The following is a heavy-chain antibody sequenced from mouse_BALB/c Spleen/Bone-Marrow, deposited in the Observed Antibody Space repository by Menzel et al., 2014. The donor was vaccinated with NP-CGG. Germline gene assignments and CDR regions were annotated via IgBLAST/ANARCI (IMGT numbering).Heavy chain of an antibody. Sequence: QVQLQQSGAELVRPGTSVKVSCKASGYAFTDYLMEWLKQRPGQGLEWIGVINPGSGSTNYSEKFKDKATLTADKSSSTAYMQLSSLTSDYSAVYFCARHDGYFDYWGQGTILTVSS. J-gene: IGHJ2*01. CDR2: INPGSGST. V-gene: IGHV1-54*01. CDR3: ARHDGYFDY. D-gene: IGHD2-3*01. CDR1: GYAFTDYL.